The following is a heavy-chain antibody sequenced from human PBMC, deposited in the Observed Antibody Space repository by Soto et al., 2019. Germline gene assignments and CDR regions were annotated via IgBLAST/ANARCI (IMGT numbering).Heavy chain of an antibody. V-gene: IGHV4-34*01. J-gene: IGHJ5*02. CDR1: GGSFSGYY. Sequence: SETLSLTCAVYGGSFSGYYWSWIRQPPGKGLEWIGEINHSGSTNYNPSLKSRVTISVDTSKNQFSLKLSSVTAADTAVYYCASVTIVDTAMVTWFDPWGQGTLVTVSS. CDR3: ASVTIVDTAMVTWFDP. D-gene: IGHD5-18*01. CDR2: INHSGST.